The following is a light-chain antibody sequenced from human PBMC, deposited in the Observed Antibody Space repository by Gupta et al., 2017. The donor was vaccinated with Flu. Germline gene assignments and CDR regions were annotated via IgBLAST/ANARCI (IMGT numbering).Light chain of an antibody. V-gene: IGLV2-14*01. CDR1: SSDIGSYNF. CDR2: EVN. Sequence: ITISCTGTSSDIGSYNFVSWYRQNPGQAPQLIIYEVNNRPSGVSYRFSGSKSGYTASLTISGLRVEDEYDYYCNSYASSNTRVFGTGTKVIVL. CDR3: NSYASSNTRV. J-gene: IGLJ1*01.